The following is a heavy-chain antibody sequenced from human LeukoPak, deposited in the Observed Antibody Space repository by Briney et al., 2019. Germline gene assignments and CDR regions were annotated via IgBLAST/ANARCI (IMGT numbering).Heavy chain of an antibody. Sequence: PSETLSLTCTVSGGSIGSSSYYWGWIRQPPGKGLEWIGSIYYSGSTYYNPSLKSRVTISVDTSKNQFSLKLSSVTAADTAVYYCARHSRRYYYDISNYYYYGMDVWGQGTTVTVSS. V-gene: IGHV4-39*01. CDR3: ARHSRRYYYDISNYYYYGMDV. J-gene: IGHJ6*02. D-gene: IGHD3-22*01. CDR2: IYYSGST. CDR1: GGSIGSSSYY.